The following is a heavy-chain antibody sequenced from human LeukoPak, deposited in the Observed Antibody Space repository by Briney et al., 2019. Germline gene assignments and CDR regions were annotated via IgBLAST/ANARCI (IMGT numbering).Heavy chain of an antibody. CDR2: ISSSSSYI. CDR3: AIFTTIDY. Sequence: GGSLRLSCAASGFTFISYTMNWVRQAPGKGLEWVSSISSSSSYIYYADSVKGRFTISRDNAKNSLYLQLNSLRVEDTAVYYCAIFTTIDYWGQGTLVTVSS. V-gene: IGHV3-21*01. D-gene: IGHD1-26*01. CDR1: GFTFISYT. J-gene: IGHJ4*02.